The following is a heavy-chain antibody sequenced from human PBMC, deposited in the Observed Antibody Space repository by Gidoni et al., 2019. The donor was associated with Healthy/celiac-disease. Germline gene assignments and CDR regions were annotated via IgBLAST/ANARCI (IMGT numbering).Heavy chain of an antibody. CDR3: ARGGPRETFDI. D-gene: IGHD1-26*01. J-gene: IGHJ3*02. CDR1: GFTFSSYG. V-gene: IGHV3-33*01. CDR2: IWYDVSDR. Sequence: QVQLVESGGGVVQPGRSLRLSCAASGFTFSSYGMHWVRQAPGKGLEGVAVIWYDVSDRYYTDSARGRFTISRDNSKNTLYLQMNSLRADDTAVYYCARGGPRETFDIWGQGTMVTVSS.